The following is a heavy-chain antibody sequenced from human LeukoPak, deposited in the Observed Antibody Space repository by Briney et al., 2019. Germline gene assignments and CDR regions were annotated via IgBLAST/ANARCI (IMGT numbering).Heavy chain of an antibody. D-gene: IGHD1-26*01. J-gene: IGHJ4*02. Sequence: GGSLRLSCAASGFTFSSYSMNWVRQAPGKGLEWVSSISSSSSYIYYADSVKGRFTISRDNAKNSLYLQMNSLRAEDTAVYYCARGFKVGAVRYFDYWGQGTLVTVSS. CDR1: GFTFSSYS. V-gene: IGHV3-21*01. CDR3: ARGFKVGAVRYFDY. CDR2: ISSSSSYI.